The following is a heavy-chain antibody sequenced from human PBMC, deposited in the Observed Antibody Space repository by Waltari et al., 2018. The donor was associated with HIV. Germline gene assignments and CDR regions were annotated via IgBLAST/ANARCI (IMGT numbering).Heavy chain of an antibody. CDR3: AREASGWSPFYYYYYGLDV. V-gene: IGHV3-23*01. D-gene: IGHD6-19*01. Sequence: EVQLLESGGGLVQPGGSLRLSCAASGFSFSKYAMSWVRQAPGKGLEWVSSISAGGGSTYYADSVKGRFSISRDNSKNTLYLQMNSLRGEDTAVYFCAREASGWSPFYYYYYGLDVWGQGTTVTVSS. J-gene: IGHJ6*02. CDR1: GFSFSKYA. CDR2: ISAGGGST.